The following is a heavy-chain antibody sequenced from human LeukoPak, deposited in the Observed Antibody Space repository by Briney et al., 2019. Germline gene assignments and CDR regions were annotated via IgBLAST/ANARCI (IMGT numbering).Heavy chain of an antibody. CDR3: ARLPKYSRPLDY. D-gene: IGHD6-6*01. V-gene: IGHV1-8*01. CDR2: MNPNSGNT. J-gene: IGHJ4*02. CDR1: GYTFTSYD. Sequence: ASVKVSCEASGYTFTSYDINWVRQPTGQGLEWMGWMNPNSGNTAYAQKFQGRVTMSRDTSISTAYMELSSLRSEDTAVYYCARLPKYSRPLDYWGQGTLVTVSS.